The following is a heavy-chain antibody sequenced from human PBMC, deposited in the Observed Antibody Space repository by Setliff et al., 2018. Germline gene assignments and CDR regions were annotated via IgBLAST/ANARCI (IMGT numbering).Heavy chain of an antibody. Sequence: SETLSLTCAVSGYSITSGYYWGWIRQPPGKRLEWIGEIIHSGSTNYNPSLKSRVTISMDTSKNQFSLKVSSVTAADTAVYYCARSFSRREKFLLDYWGQGALVTVSS. CDR1: GYSITSGYY. CDR2: IIHSGST. V-gene: IGHV4-34*12. J-gene: IGHJ4*02. CDR3: ARSFSRREKFLLDY.